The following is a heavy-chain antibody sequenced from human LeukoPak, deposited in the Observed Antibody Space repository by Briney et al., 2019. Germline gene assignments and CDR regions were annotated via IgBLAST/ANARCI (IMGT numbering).Heavy chain of an antibody. D-gene: IGHD6-6*01. CDR2: ISGSGGST. J-gene: IGHJ4*02. V-gene: IGHV3-23*01. CDR3: AKDRLEQLSEGIDY. CDR1: GFTFCSYA. Sequence: GGSLRLFCSAPGFTFCSYALRWVRPAPGKGVGWVSAISGSGGSTYYADSVKGRFTISRDNSKNTLYLQMNSLRAEDTAVYYCAKDRLEQLSEGIDYWGQGTLVTVSS.